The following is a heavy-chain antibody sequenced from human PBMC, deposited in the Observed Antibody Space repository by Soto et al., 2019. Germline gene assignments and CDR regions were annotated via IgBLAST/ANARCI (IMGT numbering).Heavy chain of an antibody. CDR2: IYYSGST. CDR1: GGSISSSSYF. Sequence: LPETLSLTCTVSGGSISSSSYFWGWIRQPPGKGLEWIGSIYYSGSTYYNPSLKSRVTISVDTSKNQFSLKLGSVTAADTAVYYCGRHVGYSGYDPYYKYYYMDVWGKGTTVTVSS. J-gene: IGHJ6*03. D-gene: IGHD5-12*01. V-gene: IGHV4-39*01. CDR3: GRHVGYSGYDPYYKYYYMDV.